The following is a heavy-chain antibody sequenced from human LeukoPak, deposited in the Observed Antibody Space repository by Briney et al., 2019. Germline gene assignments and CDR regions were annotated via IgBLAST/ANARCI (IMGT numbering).Heavy chain of an antibody. CDR3: ARTYYYRSGTNYYFDY. V-gene: IGHV1-46*01. CDR2: INPSGGST. D-gene: IGHD3-10*01. Sequence: GASVKVSCKASGYTFTSYYMHWVRQAPGQGLEWMGIINPSGGSTSYAQKFQGRVTMTRDTSTSTVYMELSSLRSEDTAVYYCARTYYYRSGTNYYFDYWGQGTLVTVSS. CDR1: GYTFTSYY. J-gene: IGHJ4*02.